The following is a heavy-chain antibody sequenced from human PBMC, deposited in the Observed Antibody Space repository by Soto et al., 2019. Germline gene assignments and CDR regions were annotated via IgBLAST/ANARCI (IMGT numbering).Heavy chain of an antibody. CDR3: ASAGLTTLVLATTY. V-gene: IGHV1-2*02. D-gene: IGHD5-12*01. CDR2: IHPNSGVT. CDR1: RYTFTDYY. J-gene: IGHJ4*02. Sequence: QVQLVQSGAEVKKPGASVKVSCKASRYTFTDYYMHWVRQSPGQGLEWMGWIHPNSGVTKFPQKFQGRVIMTTDTSISTVYMELSRLTSDDTAVYYCASAGLTTLVLATTYWGQGTLVTVSS.